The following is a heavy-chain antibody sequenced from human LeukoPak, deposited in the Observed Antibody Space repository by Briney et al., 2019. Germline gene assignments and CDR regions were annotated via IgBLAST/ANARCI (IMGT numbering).Heavy chain of an antibody. J-gene: IGHJ4*02. CDR2: IRYDGSNK. CDR1: GFTFSSYG. D-gene: IGHD5-12*01. V-gene: IGHV3-30*02. Sequence: PGGSLRLSCAASGFTFSSYGMHWVRQATGKGLEWEAFIRYDGSNKYYADSVKGRFTISRDNSKNTLYLQMNSLRAEDTAVYYCAKDVDIVATRPFDYWGQGTLVTVSS. CDR3: AKDVDIVATRPFDY.